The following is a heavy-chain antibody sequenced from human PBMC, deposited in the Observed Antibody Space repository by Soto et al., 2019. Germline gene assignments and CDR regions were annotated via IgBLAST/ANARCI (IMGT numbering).Heavy chain of an antibody. V-gene: IGHV3-7*01. CDR2: IKPDGSET. CDR1: GFMFTTYW. D-gene: IGHD3-9*01. Sequence: DVQLVESGGGLVQPGGSLRLSCEASGFMFTTYWMTWVRQAPGKGLEWLANIKPDGSETHYLDSVKGRFAILRDNAKNSIYLQMSSLRAEDTAVYYYARLTGDYFDNWGQGTLVTVSS. J-gene: IGHJ4*02. CDR3: ARLTGDYFDN.